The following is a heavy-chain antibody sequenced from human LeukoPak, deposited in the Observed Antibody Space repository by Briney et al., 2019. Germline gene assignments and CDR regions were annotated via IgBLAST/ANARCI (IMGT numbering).Heavy chain of an antibody. CDR2: ISYDGSNK. CDR1: GFTFSSYA. V-gene: IGHV3-30-3*01. D-gene: IGHD3-10*01. Sequence: GGSLRLSCAASGFTFSSYAMHWVRQAPGKGLEWVAVISYDGSNKYYADSVKGRFTISRDNSKNTLYLQMNSLRAEDTAVYYCARDSGDYYGSGSYHDYWGQGTLVTVSS. J-gene: IGHJ4*02. CDR3: ARDSGDYYGSGSYHDY.